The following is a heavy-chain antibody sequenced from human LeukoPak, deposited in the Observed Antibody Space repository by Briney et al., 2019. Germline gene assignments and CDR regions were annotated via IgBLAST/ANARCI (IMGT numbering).Heavy chain of an antibody. CDR1: GFTVSSNY. D-gene: IGHD2-15*01. Sequence: PGGSLRLSCAASGFTVSSNYMSWVRQAPGKGLEWVSVIYSDDSTYYADSVKGRFTISRDNSKNTLYLQMNSLRAEDTAVYYCARVQGSGLLRWYWGQGTLVTVSS. CDR2: IYSDDST. V-gene: IGHV3-66*01. J-gene: IGHJ4*02. CDR3: ARVQGSGLLRWY.